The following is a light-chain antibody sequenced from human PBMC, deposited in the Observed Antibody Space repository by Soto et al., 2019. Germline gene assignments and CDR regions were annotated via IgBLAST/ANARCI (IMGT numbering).Light chain of an antibody. CDR3: QQYSNSPIT. V-gene: IGKV3-20*01. Sequence: EIVLTQSPGTLSLSPGERATLSCRASQSVTSSFLAWFQQKPGQAPRLLIYGASSRATGIPDRFIGSGSGTDCTLTISRLGPEDFAVYYCQQYSNSPITFGQGTRLEIK. CDR2: GAS. J-gene: IGKJ5*01. CDR1: QSVTSSF.